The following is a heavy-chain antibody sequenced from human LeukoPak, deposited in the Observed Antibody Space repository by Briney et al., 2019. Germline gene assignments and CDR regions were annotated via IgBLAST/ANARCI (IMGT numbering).Heavy chain of an antibody. V-gene: IGHV3-21*01. J-gene: IGHJ4*02. CDR2: ISSSSSSYI. CDR3: ASDTYYYDSSGYYYVNFDY. CDR1: GFTFSSYS. Sequence: PGGSLRLSCAASGFTFSSYSMNWVRQAPGKGLEWVSSISSSSSSYIYYADSVKGRFTISRDNAKNSLYLQMNSLRAEDTAVYYCASDTYYYDSSGYYYVNFDYWGQGTLVTVSS. D-gene: IGHD3-22*01.